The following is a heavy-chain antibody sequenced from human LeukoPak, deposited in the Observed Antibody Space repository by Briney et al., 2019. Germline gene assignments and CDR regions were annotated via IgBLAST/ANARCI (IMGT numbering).Heavy chain of an antibody. D-gene: IGHD2-15*01. CDR2: ISAYNGNT. CDR3: ARAGGIVVVVAAIEFDY. Sequence: GASVKVSCKASGYTFTSYGISWVRQAPGQGLEWMGWISAYNGNTNYAQKLQGRVTMTTDTFTSTAYMELRSLRSDDTAVYYCARAGGIVVVVAAIEFDYWGRGTLVTVSS. CDR1: GYTFTSYG. J-gene: IGHJ4*02. V-gene: IGHV1-18*01.